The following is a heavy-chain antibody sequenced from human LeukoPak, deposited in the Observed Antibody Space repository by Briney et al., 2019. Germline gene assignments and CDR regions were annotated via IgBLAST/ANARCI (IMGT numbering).Heavy chain of an antibody. CDR1: GDSVSSNSAA. J-gene: IGHJ6*02. V-gene: IGHV6-1*01. CDR2: TYYRSKWYN. CDR3: ARGPYGMDV. Sequence: SQTLSLTCAIPGDSVSSNSAAWIWIRQSPSRGLEWLGRTYYRSKWYNDSALSVKSRITINPDTSKNQFSLHLHSVTPEDTAVYYCARGPYGMDVWGQGTTVTVSS.